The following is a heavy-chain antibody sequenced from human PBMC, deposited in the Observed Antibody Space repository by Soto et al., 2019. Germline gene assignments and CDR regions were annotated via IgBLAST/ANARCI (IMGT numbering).Heavy chain of an antibody. Sequence: QVQLVQSGAEVKKPGSSAKVSCKASGGTFSSYAISWVRQAPGQGLEWMGGIIPIFGTANYAQKFQGRVTITADESTSTAYMELSSLRSEDTAVYYCARVPTYSGYEYDAFDIWGQGTMVTVSS. CDR1: GGTFSSYA. J-gene: IGHJ3*02. D-gene: IGHD5-12*01. CDR2: IIPIFGTA. CDR3: ARVPTYSGYEYDAFDI. V-gene: IGHV1-69*01.